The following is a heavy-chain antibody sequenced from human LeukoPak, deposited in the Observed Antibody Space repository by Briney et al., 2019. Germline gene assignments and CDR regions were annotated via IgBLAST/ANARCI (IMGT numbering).Heavy chain of an antibody. Sequence: PGGSLRLSCAASGFTFSDYYMSWIRQAPGKGLEWVSAISGSGGSTYYADSVKGRFTISRDNSKNTVYLQMNSLRAEDTALYYCAGGYDFGYPYWYFDLWGRGTLVTVSS. CDR3: AGGYDFGYPYWYFDL. V-gene: IGHV3-23*01. D-gene: IGHD5-18*01. CDR1: GFTFSDYY. J-gene: IGHJ2*01. CDR2: ISGSGGST.